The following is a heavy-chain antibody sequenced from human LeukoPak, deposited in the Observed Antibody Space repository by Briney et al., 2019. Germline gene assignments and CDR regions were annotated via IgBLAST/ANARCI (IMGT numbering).Heavy chain of an antibody. CDR3: ARVGADGSGFLFDY. CDR2: INHSGST. J-gene: IGHJ4*02. CDR1: GGPVSSASHY. Sequence: PSETLSLTCTVSGGPVSSASHYWSWIRQPPGKGLEWIGEINHSGSTNYNPSLKSRVTISVDTSKNQFSLKLSSVTAADTAVYYCARVGADGSGFLFDYWGQGTLVTVSS. V-gene: IGHV4-39*07. D-gene: IGHD3-10*01.